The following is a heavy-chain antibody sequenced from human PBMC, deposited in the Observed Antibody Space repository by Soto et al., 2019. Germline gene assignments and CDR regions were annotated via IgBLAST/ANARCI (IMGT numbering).Heavy chain of an antibody. J-gene: IGHJ6*02. CDR3: ARGDPYYAMDV. D-gene: IGHD3-16*01. V-gene: IGHV3-30*04. CDR2: ISYDGSHT. CDR1: GFTSSNYF. Sequence: QVQLVESGGGVVQPGRSLRLSCAASGFTSSNYFMHWVRQAPGKRQEWVAAISYDGSHTHYVDSVRGRFTISRDNSRNTLFLQMNSLSGEDTAVYYCARGDPYYAMDVWGQGTTVTVSS.